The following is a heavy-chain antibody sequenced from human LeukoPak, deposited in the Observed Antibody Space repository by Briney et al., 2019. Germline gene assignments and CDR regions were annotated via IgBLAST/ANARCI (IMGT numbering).Heavy chain of an antibody. Sequence: SETLSLTCTVSGGSISSYYWSWIRQPPGKGLEWIGYIYYSGSTNYNPSLKSRVTISVDTSKNQFSLKLSSVTAADTAVYYCARDSRYYDSSGYYPPHWFDPWGQGTLVTVSS. CDR2: IYYSGST. CDR1: GGSISSYY. CDR3: ARDSRYYDSSGYYPPHWFDP. D-gene: IGHD3-22*01. V-gene: IGHV4-59*01. J-gene: IGHJ5*02.